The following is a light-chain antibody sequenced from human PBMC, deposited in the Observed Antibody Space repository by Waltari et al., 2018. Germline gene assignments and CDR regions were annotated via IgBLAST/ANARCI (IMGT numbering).Light chain of an antibody. CDR3: QQYYSTPYT. CDR2: WAS. Sequence: DIVMTQSPDSLAVSLGERATINCRSGQSVLSSSNNKNYLAWYQQKLGQPPKLPIYWASTRESGVPYRFNGSGSGTDFTLTISSLQAEDVAVYYCQQYYSTPYTFGQGTKLEIK. J-gene: IGKJ2*01. CDR1: QSVLSSSNNKNY. V-gene: IGKV4-1*01.